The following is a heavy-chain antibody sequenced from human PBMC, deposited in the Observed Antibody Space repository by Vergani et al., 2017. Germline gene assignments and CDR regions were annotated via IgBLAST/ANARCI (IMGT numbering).Heavy chain of an antibody. V-gene: IGHV1-69*12. CDR3: ARSYSSGWSFYYYYGMDV. J-gene: IGHJ6*02. CDR2: IIPNFGTA. CDR1: GGTFSSYA. D-gene: IGHD6-19*01. Sequence: QVQLVQSGAEVKKPGSSVKVSCKASGGTFSSYAISWVRQAPGQGLEWMGGIIPNFGTANYAQKFQGRVTITADESTSTAYMELSSLRSEDTAVYYCARSYSSGWSFYYYYGMDVWGQGTTVTVSS.